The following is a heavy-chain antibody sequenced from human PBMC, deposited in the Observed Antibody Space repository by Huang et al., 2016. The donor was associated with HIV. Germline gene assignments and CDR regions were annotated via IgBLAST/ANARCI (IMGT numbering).Heavy chain of an antibody. J-gene: IGHJ4*02. CDR2: IFYSGST. CDR3: ARTFSKQLFGD. D-gene: IGHD6-6*01. V-gene: IGHV4-59*01. Sequence: QVQLQESGPGLVKPSETLSLTCTVSGGSSSSYYWSWIRQPPGKGLEWIGYIFYSGSTNYNPSLHSRVTPSVYTSNHQCSLMLSSVTDADTAVYYCARTFSKQLFGDWGQGTLVTVSS. CDR1: GGSSSSYY.